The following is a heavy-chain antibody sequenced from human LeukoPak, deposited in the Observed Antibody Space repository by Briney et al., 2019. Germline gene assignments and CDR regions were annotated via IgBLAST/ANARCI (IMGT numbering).Heavy chain of an antibody. J-gene: IGHJ4*02. D-gene: IGHD6-13*01. CDR3: VKDMYRVAAPAPGG. CDR2: INGSGGST. V-gene: IGHV3-23*01. CDR1: GFTLCSYA. Sequence: GGPVRLSCAPSGFTLCSYAVRGVPHARGGGVEGGSAINGSGGSTYYADSVKGRFTISRDNSKNTLYLQMSSLRAEDTAVYYCVKDMYRVAAPAPGGWGQGTLVTVSS.